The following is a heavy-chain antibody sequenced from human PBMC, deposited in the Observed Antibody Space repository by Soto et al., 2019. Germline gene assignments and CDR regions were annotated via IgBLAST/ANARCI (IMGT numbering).Heavy chain of an antibody. J-gene: IGHJ4*02. V-gene: IGHV4-39*01. D-gene: IGHD3-22*01. CDR2: IYYSGST. CDR3: ASGDYYDSSGYYIPFDY. CDR1: GGSISSSSYY. Sequence: SETLSLTCTVSGGSISSSSYYWGWIRQPPGKGLEWIGRIYYSGSTYYNPALKSGVNISVDTSKNQFSLKLSSVTAADTAVYYCASGDYYDSSGYYIPFDYWGQGTLVTVSS.